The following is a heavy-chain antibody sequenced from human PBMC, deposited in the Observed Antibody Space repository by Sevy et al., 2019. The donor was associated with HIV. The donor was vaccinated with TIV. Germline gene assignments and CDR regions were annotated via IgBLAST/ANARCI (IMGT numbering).Heavy chain of an antibody. V-gene: IGHV3-33*01. CDR3: ARERRSSGIDY. CDR2: IWYEGINK. CDR1: GFACSTYG. D-gene: IGHD3-10*01. J-gene: IGHJ4*01. Sequence: GGSLRLSCTASGFACSTYGMHWVRQAPGKGLEWVAIIWYEGINKDYAEPVKGRVTISRDNSKNTLDLQMNSLRVDDTAVYYCARERRSSGIDYWGQGTLVTVSS.